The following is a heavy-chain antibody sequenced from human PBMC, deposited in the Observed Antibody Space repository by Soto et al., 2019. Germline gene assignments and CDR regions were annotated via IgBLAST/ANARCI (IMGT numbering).Heavy chain of an antibody. J-gene: IGHJ4*02. CDR2: VKDGGST. V-gene: IGHV4-34*01. Sequence: QVQLQQWGAGLLKPSETLSLTCTVNGGSLTGYYWSWIRQPPGKGLECIGEVKDGGSTNYSPSLRGRVSTSADTSQNHCSLRLNSVTAADTAVYFCARGQEGIVATHWDQGALVTVSS. CDR1: GGSLTGYY. CDR3: ARGQEGIVATH. D-gene: IGHD5-12*01.